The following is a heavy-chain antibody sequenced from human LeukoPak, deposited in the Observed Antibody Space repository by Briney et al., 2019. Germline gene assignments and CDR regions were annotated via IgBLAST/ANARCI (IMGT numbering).Heavy chain of an antibody. V-gene: IGHV3-11*01. Sequence: GGSLRLSCTASGFSLSDNFMGWIRQAPGKGVEWVSYINSGGDTIHYSDSVKGRFSISRDNSKRSLFLQMNRLAIDDTAVYYCARGGYGWTFKQWGQGTLVSVSS. CDR2: INSGGDTI. CDR1: GFSLSDNF. D-gene: IGHD5-18*01. J-gene: IGHJ4*02. CDR3: ARGGYGWTFKQ.